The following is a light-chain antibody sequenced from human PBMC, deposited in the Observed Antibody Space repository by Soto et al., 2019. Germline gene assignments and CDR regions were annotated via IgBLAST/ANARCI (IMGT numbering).Light chain of an antibody. Sequence: EKVLTKSPATVPLSTGERATLSCRASQSVSSYLAWYQQKPGQAPRLLISGASNRATGTPDRFRGSGSGTDFTLTITRLEPEDFAVYYCHQYGSAPWTFGQGTKVDIK. J-gene: IGKJ1*01. CDR1: QSVSSY. CDR2: GAS. V-gene: IGKV3-20*01. CDR3: HQYGSAPWT.